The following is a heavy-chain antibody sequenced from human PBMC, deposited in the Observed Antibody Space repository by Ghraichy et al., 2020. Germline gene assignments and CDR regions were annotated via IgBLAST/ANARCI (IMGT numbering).Heavy chain of an antibody. CDR1: GYTFTGYY. CDR2: INPNSGGT. CDR3: ARGRTQVLRFLEWSNWFDP. V-gene: IGHV1-2*02. D-gene: IGHD3-3*01. J-gene: IGHJ5*02. Sequence: ASVKVSCKASGYTFTGYYMHWVRQAPGQGLEWMGWINPNSGGTNYAQKFQGRVTMTRDTSISTAYMELSRLRSDDTAVYYCARGRTQVLRFLEWSNWFDPWGQGTLVTVSS.